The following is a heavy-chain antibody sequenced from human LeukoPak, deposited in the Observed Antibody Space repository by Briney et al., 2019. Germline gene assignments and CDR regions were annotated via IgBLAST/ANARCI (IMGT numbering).Heavy chain of an antibody. D-gene: IGHD3-10*01. J-gene: IGHJ3*02. CDR1: GYTFTGYY. V-gene: IGHV1-2*02. CDR2: INPNSGDT. Sequence: ASVKVSCKASGYTFTGYYMYWVRQAPGQGLEWMGWINPNSGDTDYAQKFQGRVTVTRDTSISTAYMELSRLRSDDTAVYYCARSRWFGEPDDAFDIWGQGTMVTASS. CDR3: ARSRWFGEPDDAFDI.